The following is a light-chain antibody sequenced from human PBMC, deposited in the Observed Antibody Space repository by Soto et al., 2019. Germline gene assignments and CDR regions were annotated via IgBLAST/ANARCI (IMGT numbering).Light chain of an antibody. V-gene: IGLV4-69*01. CDR3: QTWGTGIQV. CDR1: SGHNSYA. CDR2: LNSDGSH. Sequence: QLVLTQSPSASASLGASVKLTCTLSSGHNSYAIAWHQQQPEKSPRYLMKLNSDGSHSKGDGIPDRFSGSSSGAERYLTISSLQSEDEADYYCQTWGTGIQVFGGGTKLTVL. J-gene: IGLJ2*01.